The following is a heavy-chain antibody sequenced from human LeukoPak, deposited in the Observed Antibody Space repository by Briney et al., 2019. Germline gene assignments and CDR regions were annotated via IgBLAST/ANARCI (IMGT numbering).Heavy chain of an antibody. V-gene: IGHV3-23*01. CDR1: GFTFSSYA. D-gene: IGHD3-3*01. CDR2: ISGSGGST. CDR3: AKSHVSAGYYDFWSGHFEY. J-gene: IGHJ4*02. Sequence: GGSLRLSCAASGFTFSSYAMSWVRQAPGKGLEWVSAISGSGGSTYYADSVKGRFTISRDNSKNTLYLQMNSLRAEDTAVYYCAKSHVSAGYYDFWSGHFEYWGQGTLVTVSS.